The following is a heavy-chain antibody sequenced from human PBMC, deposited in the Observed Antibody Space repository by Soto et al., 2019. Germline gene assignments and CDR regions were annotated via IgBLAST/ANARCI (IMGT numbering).Heavy chain of an antibody. J-gene: IGHJ5*02. CDR2: IIPIFGTA. D-gene: IGHD1-7*01. Sequence: ASVKVSCKASGGTFSSYAISWVRQAPGQGLEWMGGIIPIFGTANYAQKFQGRVTITADKSTSTAYMELSSLRSEDTAVYYCARDPGLEIHFRNWFDPWGQGTLVTVSS. V-gene: IGHV1-69*06. CDR3: ARDPGLEIHFRNWFDP. CDR1: GGTFSSYA.